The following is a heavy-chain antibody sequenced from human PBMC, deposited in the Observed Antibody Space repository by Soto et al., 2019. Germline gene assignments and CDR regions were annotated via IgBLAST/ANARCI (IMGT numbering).Heavy chain of an antibody. Sequence: QVQLVQSGAEVKKPGSSVKVSCKASGGTFSSYTISWVRQAPGQGLEWMGRIIPILGIANYAQKFQGRVTITADKSTSTAYMGLSSLRSEDTAVYYCARVLLGVCALDYWGQGTLVTVSS. J-gene: IGHJ4*02. CDR1: GGTFSSYT. CDR3: ARVLLGVCALDY. D-gene: IGHD2-8*02. CDR2: IIPILGIA. V-gene: IGHV1-69*02.